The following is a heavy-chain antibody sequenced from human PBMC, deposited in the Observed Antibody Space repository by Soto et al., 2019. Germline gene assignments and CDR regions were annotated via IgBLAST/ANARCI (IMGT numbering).Heavy chain of an antibody. D-gene: IGHD6-6*01. V-gene: IGHV4-31*03. J-gene: IGHJ3*02. Sequence: QVQLQESGPGLVKPSQTLSLTCTVSGGSISSGGYYWSWIRQHPGKGLEWIGYIYYSGSTYYNPSRKSRVTISVDTSKNQFSLKLSSVTAADTAVYYCARGGDSSSSWAFDIWGQGTMVTVSS. CDR3: ARGGDSSSSWAFDI. CDR1: GGSISSGGYY. CDR2: IYYSGST.